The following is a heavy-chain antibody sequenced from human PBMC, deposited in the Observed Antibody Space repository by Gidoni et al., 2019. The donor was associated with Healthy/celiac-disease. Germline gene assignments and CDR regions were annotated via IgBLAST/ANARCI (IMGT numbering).Heavy chain of an antibody. CDR2: IRGSGGST. V-gene: IGHV3-23*01. D-gene: IGHD2-15*01. CDR1: GFTFISYT. Sequence: EVQLLASGGGLVQPGGSLRLSCAASGFTFISYTMGWVRQAPGPGLGWVSAIRGSGGSTDYADSVKGRFTISRDNSKNTLYLQMNSLRAEDTAVYYCASQYCSGGSCYSYYFDYWGQGTLVTVSS. CDR3: ASQYCSGGSCYSYYFDY. J-gene: IGHJ4*02.